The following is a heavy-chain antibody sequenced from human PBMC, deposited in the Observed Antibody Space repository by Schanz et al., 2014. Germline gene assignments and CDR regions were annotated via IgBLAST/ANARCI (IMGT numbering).Heavy chain of an antibody. V-gene: IGHV3-33*01. Sequence: QAQMVESGGGVVQPGRSLRLSCAASGFAFSVYGMHWVRQAPGKGPEWVAVIWSDGSTKYYADSVKGRFTISRDNAKNSMYLQMNSLRAEDTAVYYCARDSRPNYDFLTAYYSIDYWGQGTLVTVSS. D-gene: IGHD3-9*01. J-gene: IGHJ4*02. CDR3: ARDSRPNYDFLTAYYSIDY. CDR2: IWSDGSTK. CDR1: GFAFSVYG.